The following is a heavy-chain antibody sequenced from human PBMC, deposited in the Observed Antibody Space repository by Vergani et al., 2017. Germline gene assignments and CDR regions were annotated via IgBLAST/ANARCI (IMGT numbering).Heavy chain of an antibody. J-gene: IGHJ4*02. CDR3: ARWRYYDSSGYSFAFDY. CDR2: IHYSGST. V-gene: IGHV4-59*01. Sequence: QVQLQESGPGLVKPSETLSLTCTVSGGSISSYYWSWIRQPPGKGLEWIGYIHYSGSTNYNPSLKSRVTISVDTSKNQFSLKLSSVTAADTSVYYCARWRYYDSSGYSFAFDYWGQGTLVTVSS. CDR1: GGSISSYY. D-gene: IGHD3-22*01.